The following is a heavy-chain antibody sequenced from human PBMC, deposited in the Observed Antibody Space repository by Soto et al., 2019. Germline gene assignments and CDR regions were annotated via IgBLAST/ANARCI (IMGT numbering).Heavy chain of an antibody. V-gene: IGHV6-1*01. J-gene: IGHJ5*01. D-gene: IGHD2-8*01. CDR3: ARLIGNSWLDS. CDR2: TYYRSKWYN. CDR1: GDTVSRNSAA. Sequence: QTLSLTCAISGDTVSRNSAAWHWIRQSPSRGLEWLGRTYYRSKWYNDYAVSVKSRITINPDTSNNQLSLQLNSVTPDDTAVYYCARLIGNSWLDSWGQGTLVTVSS.